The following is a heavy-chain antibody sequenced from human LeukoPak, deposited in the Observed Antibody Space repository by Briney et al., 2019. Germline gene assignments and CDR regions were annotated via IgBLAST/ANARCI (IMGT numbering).Heavy chain of an antibody. J-gene: IGHJ4*02. CDR2: IYYSGST. V-gene: IGHV4-59*01. Sequence: SETLSLTCTVSGGSISSYYWSWIRQPPGKGLEWIGYIYYSGSTNYNPSLKSRVTISVDTSKNQFSLKLSSVTAADTAVYYCARCRSSTSCYFLDYWGQGTLVTVSS. D-gene: IGHD2-2*01. CDR3: ARCRSSTSCYFLDY. CDR1: GGSISSYY.